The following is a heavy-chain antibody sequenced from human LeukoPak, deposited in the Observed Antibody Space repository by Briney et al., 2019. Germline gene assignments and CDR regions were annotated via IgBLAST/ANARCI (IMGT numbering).Heavy chain of an antibody. CDR3: ARGTYYGSGSYYY. V-gene: IGHV4-59*01. J-gene: IGHJ4*02. CDR2: IYYSGST. CDR1: GGSISSYY. D-gene: IGHD3-10*01. Sequence: PSETLSLTCTVPGGSISSYYWSWIRQPPGKGLEWIGYIYYSGSTNYNPSLKSRVTISVDTSKNQFSLKLSSVTAADTAVYYCARGTYYGSGSYYYWGQGTLVTVSS.